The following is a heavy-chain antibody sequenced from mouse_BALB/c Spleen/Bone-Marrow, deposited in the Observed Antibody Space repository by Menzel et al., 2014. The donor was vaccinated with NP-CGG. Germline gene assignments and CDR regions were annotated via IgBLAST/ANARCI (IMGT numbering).Heavy chain of an antibody. J-gene: IGHJ2*01. CDR2: IYPSDNYT. V-gene: IGHV1-69*02. CDR1: GYTFTSYW. Sequence: QVQLQQPGAELVRPGASVKLSCKTSGYTFTSYWINWVKQRPGQGLEWIGNIYPSDNYTNYNQKFKDKATLTVDISSTTAYMQLSSPTSEDSAVYYCTRTYEYFDYWGQGATLKVSS. D-gene: IGHD2-3*01. CDR3: TRTYEYFDY.